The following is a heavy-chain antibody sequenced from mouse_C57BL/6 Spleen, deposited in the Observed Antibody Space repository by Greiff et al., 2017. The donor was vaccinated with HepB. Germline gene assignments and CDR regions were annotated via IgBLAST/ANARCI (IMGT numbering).Heavy chain of an antibody. CDR2: ISDGGSYT. CDR3: ARDWSKGAMDY. Sequence: EVKVVESGGGLVKPGGSLKLSCAASGFTFSSYAMSWVRQTPEKRLEWVATISDGGSYTYYPDNVKGRFTISRDNAKNNLYLQMSHLKSEDTAMYYCARDWSKGAMDYWGQGTSVTVSS. CDR1: GFTFSSYA. D-gene: IGHD1-3*01. V-gene: IGHV5-4*01. J-gene: IGHJ4*01.